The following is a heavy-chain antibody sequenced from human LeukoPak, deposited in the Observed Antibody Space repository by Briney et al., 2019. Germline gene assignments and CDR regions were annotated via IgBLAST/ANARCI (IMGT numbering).Heavy chain of an antibody. J-gene: IGHJ4*02. V-gene: IGHV4-59*01. D-gene: IGHD3-22*01. CDR1: GGSISSYY. Sequence: SETLSLTCTVSGGSISSYYWSWIRQPPGKGLEGIGYIYYSGSTNYNPSLKSRVTISVDTSKNQFSLKLSSVTAADTAVYYCAKVGPYYYDSSGYFDYWGQGTLVTVSS. CDR2: IYYSGST. CDR3: AKVGPYYYDSSGYFDY.